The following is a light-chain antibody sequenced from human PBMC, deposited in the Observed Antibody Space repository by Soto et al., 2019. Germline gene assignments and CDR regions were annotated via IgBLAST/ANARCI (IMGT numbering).Light chain of an antibody. J-gene: IGKJ5*01. CDR3: QQRSDWPST. CDR1: QSVSSS. CDR2: DAS. Sequence: PGERATLSCRASQSVSSSLVWYQQKPGQAPRLLIYDASTRATGIPARFSGSGSGTDFTLTISSLESEDFALYYCQQRSDWPSTFGQGTRLEIK. V-gene: IGKV3-11*01.